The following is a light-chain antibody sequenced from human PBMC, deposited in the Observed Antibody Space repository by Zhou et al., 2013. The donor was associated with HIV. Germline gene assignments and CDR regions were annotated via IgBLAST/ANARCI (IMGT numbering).Light chain of an antibody. CDR2: GAS. CDR1: QGISSH. Sequence: AIRITQSPSSLSASTGDRVTITCRASQGISSHLAWYQQKPGKPPRLLIEGASNLRSGVPSRFSGSGSGTTFTLIISSLQPDDSGTYYCQQSHTSRFSFGPGTKVEVK. J-gene: IGKJ3*01. CDR3: QQSHTSRFS. V-gene: IGKV1-8*01.